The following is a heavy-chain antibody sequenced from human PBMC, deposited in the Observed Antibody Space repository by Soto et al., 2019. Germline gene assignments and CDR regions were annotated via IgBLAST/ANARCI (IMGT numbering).Heavy chain of an antibody. D-gene: IGHD6-13*01. CDR3: AKDLGRSLTYYYYGMDV. CDR1: GFTFSSYA. CDR2: ISGSGGST. J-gene: IGHJ6*02. V-gene: IGHV3-23*01. Sequence: EVQLLESGGGLVQPGGSLRLSCAASGFTFSSYAMSWVRQAPGKGLEWVSAISGSGGSTYYADSVKGRFTISRDNSKNTLYLQMNSLRAEDTAVYYCAKDLGRSLTYYYYGMDVWGQGTTVTVSS.